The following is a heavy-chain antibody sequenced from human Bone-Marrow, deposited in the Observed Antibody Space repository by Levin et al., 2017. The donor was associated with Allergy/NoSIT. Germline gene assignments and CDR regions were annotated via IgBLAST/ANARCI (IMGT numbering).Heavy chain of an antibody. CDR2: IKQDGSEK. D-gene: IGHD3/OR15-3a*01. CDR1: EFSFNMFW. J-gene: IGHJ4*02. Sequence: GGSLRLSCAASEFSFNMFWMSWVRQVPGKGPEWVATIKQDGSEKYYVDSVNGRFTISRDNAKNSLYLQMNSLRVDDTAVYYCTTCDRGYGLFDYWGPGTLVTVSS. CDR3: TTCDRGYGLFDY. V-gene: IGHV3-7*01.